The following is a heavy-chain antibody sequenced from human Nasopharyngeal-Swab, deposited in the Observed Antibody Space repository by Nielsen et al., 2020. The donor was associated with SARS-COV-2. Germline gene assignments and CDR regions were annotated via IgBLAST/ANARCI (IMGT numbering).Heavy chain of an antibody. CDR2: ISGKNGNT. CDR1: GYTFSSYA. Sequence: ASVKVSCNASGYTFSSYAIIWGRQAPGQGLEWMGWISGKNGNTKYAEKVQGRVTLTTDTSTSTAYMEVTSLTSDDTAFYYCTRATIDFWGGSNNWFDPWGQGTLVTVSS. V-gene: IGHV1-18*04. J-gene: IGHJ5*02. D-gene: IGHD3-3*01. CDR3: TRATIDFWGGSNNWFDP.